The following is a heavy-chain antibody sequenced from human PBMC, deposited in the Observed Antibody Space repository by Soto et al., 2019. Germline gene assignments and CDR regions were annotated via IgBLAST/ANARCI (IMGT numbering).Heavy chain of an antibody. J-gene: IGHJ6*02. V-gene: IGHV4-59*11. CDR3: ARDGREASGMDV. D-gene: IGHD1-26*01. CDR2: IYYRGST. Sequence: SETLSLTCTVSGGSISSHYWSRVRQAPGKGLEWIGHIYYRGSTTYNPSLRSRSTISVDTSNNQFSLKLNSVTTADTAVYYCARDGREASGMDVWGQGTKVTVSS. CDR1: GGSISSHY.